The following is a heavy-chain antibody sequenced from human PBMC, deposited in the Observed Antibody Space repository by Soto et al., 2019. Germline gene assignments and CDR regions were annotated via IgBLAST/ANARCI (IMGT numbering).Heavy chain of an antibody. Sequence: QLQLQESGPGLVKPSETLSLTCTVSGGSISSSNYYWGWIRQPPGKGLEWIGSIYYSGSTYYNPSAQRRVTLSVATSKNQFPLTLSSVTAADTAVYYCATQEVGGSYVYTFDPWGQGTLVTVSS. V-gene: IGHV4-39*01. D-gene: IGHD1-26*01. CDR2: IYYSGST. CDR3: ATQEVGGSYVYTFDP. J-gene: IGHJ5*02. CDR1: GGSISSSNYY.